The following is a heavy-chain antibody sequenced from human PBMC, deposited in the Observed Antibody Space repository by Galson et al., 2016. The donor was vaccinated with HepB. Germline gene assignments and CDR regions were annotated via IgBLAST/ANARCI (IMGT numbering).Heavy chain of an antibody. CDR2: IYSSGRN. CDR1: GDSIGTFY. J-gene: IGHJ4*02. CDR3: ARGSKGYWSTGDYFDY. Sequence: SETLSLTCTVSGDSIGTFYWSWIRQPPGKGLEWIGYIYSSGRNNYNPSLGRRFTVSVDRSKNQFALNLSSVSAADTAVYYCARGSKGYWSTGDYFDYWGQGMLVTVSS. D-gene: IGHD2-2*01. V-gene: IGHV4-59*01.